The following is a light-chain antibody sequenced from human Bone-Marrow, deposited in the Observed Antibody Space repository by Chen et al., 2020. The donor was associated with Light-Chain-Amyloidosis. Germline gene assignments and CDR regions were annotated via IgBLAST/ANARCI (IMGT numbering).Light chain of an antibody. CDR3: APWDDRLNGWV. CDR2: DTN. V-gene: IGLV1-44*01. J-gene: IGLJ3*02. CDR1: RSNVGANG. Sequence: QSVLTQPPSASGTPGQRVTISCSGGRSNVGANGVNWYQQLPGAAPKLLIFDTNRRPSGVPDRFPGFKSGTSAALAISDLQSEDEADYYCAPWDDRLNGWVFGGGTRLTVL.